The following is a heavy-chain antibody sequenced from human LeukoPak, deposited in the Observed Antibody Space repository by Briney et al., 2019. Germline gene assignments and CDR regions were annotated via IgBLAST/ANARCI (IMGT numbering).Heavy chain of an antibody. CDR1: GFTFSRCD. J-gene: IGHJ4*02. D-gene: IGHD4-17*01. Sequence: GGSLRLSCAASGFTFSRCDMHWVRQAPGKGLEWVAFIRYDGSNKYYADSVKGRFTISRDNSKNTLYLQMNSLRAEDTAVYYCAKDHGDYPNYFDYWGQGTLVTVSS. CDR2: IRYDGSNK. V-gene: IGHV3-30*02. CDR3: AKDHGDYPNYFDY.